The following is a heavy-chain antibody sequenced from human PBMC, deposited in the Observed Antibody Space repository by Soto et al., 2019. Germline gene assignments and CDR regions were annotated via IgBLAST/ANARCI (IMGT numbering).Heavy chain of an antibody. CDR2: VHNSWGS. D-gene: IGHD3-10*01. CDR3: ERQGFGPLHGLVDV. V-gene: IGHV4-59*08. J-gene: IGHJ6*02. CDR1: GGSISSYY. Sequence: QVQLQESGPGLVKPSETLSLSCTVSGGSISSYYWSWFRQSPGKRMEWIGYVHNSWGSSYNPSLQSRVAISLESSKSQFSLKVTSVTATDSAVYYCERQGFGPLHGLVDVWGQGTRVTVSS.